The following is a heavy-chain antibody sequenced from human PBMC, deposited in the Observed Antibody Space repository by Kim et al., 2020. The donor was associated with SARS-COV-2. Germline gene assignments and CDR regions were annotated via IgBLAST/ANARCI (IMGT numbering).Heavy chain of an antibody. CDR3: ARSAGPYDYYFDY. Sequence: GESLKISCNGPGYNFPSYWIGWVRQMPGKGLEWMGIIYPGDSDTRYSPSFQGQVTISADKSTTTAYLQWSSLKASDTAMYYCARSAGPYDYYFDYWGQGTLVTVSS. D-gene: IGHD3-16*01. CDR1: GYNFPSYW. J-gene: IGHJ4*02. CDR2: IYPGDSDT. V-gene: IGHV5-51*01.